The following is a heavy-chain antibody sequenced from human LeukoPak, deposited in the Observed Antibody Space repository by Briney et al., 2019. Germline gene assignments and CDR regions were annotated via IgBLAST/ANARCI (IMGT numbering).Heavy chain of an antibody. CDR1: GGSFSGYY. CDR2: INHSGST. D-gene: IGHD3-10*01. CDR3: ARAVAMGRCRTNWFDP. V-gene: IGHV4-34*01. J-gene: IGHJ5*02. Sequence: SETLSLTCAVYGGSFSGYYWSWIRQPPGKGLEWIGEINHSGSTNYNPSLKSRVTISVDTSKNQFSLKLSSVTAADTAVYYCARAVAMGRCRTNWFDPWGQGTLVTVSS.